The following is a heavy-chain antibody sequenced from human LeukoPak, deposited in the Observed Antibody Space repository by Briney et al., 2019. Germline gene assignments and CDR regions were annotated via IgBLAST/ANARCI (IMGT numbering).Heavy chain of an antibody. CDR3: ARNNRGYDFWSGYFDY. CDR1: GFTFSSYW. V-gene: IGHV3-7*01. CDR2: IKQDGSEK. Sequence: GGPLRLSCAASGFTFSSYWMSWVRQAPGKGLEWVANIKQDGSEKYYVDSVKGRLTISRDNAKNSLYLQMNSLRAEDTAVYYCARNNRGYDFWSGYFDYWGQGTLVTVSS. D-gene: IGHD3-3*01. J-gene: IGHJ4*02.